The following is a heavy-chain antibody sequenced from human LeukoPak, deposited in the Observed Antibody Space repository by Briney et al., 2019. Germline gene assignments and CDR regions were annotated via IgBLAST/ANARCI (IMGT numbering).Heavy chain of an antibody. CDR3: ARGVEMATFDY. J-gene: IGHJ4*02. V-gene: IGHV4-39*07. CDR1: GGSISSSSYY. Sequence: SETLSLTCTVSGGSISSSSYYWGWIRQPPGKGLEWIGSTYYSGSTYYNPSLKSRVTISVDTSKNQFSLKLSSVTAADTAVYYCARGVEMATFDYWGQGTLVTVSS. CDR2: TYYSGST. D-gene: IGHD5-24*01.